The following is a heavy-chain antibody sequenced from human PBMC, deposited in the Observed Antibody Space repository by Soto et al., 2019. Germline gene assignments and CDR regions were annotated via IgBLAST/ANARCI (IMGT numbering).Heavy chain of an antibody. CDR3: ARQGWFGEFDDAFDI. CDR1: GGSISSYY. CDR2: IYYSGST. D-gene: IGHD3-10*01. J-gene: IGHJ3*02. V-gene: IGHV4-59*08. Sequence: PSETLSLTCTVSGGSISSYYWSWIRQPPGKGLEWIGYIYYSGSTNYNPSLKSRVTISVDTSKNQFSLKLSSVTAADTAVYYCARQGWFGEFDDAFDIWGQGTMVTVSS.